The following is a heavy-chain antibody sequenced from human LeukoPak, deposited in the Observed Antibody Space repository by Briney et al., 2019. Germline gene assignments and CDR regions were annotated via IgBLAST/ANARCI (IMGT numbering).Heavy chain of an antibody. D-gene: IGHD2-2*02. CDR3: AKTDCTSTSCYIGWFDP. V-gene: IGHV3-21*04. Sequence: GGSLRLSCAASGFTFSSYSMNWVRQAPGKGLEWVSSISSSSSYIYYADSVKGRFTISRDNSRNTLYLQVNTLRAADTALYYCAKTDCTSTSCYIGWFDPWGQGTLVTVSS. J-gene: IGHJ5*02. CDR2: ISSSSSYI. CDR1: GFTFSSYS.